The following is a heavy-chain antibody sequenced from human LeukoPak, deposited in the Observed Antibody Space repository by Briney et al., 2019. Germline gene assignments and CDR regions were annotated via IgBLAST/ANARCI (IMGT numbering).Heavy chain of an antibody. J-gene: IGHJ3*02. V-gene: IGHV1-69*05. Sequence: ASVKVSCKASGGTFSSYAISWVRKAPGQGLEWMGGINPIFGTANYAQKFQGRVTITTDESTSTAYMELSSLRSEDTAVYYCARDRRQLELDAFDIWGQGTMVTVSS. CDR1: GGTFSSYA. D-gene: IGHD1-1*01. CDR3: ARDRRQLELDAFDI. CDR2: INPIFGTA.